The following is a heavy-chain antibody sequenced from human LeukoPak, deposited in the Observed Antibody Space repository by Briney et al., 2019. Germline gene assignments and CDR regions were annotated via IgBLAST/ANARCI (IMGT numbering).Heavy chain of an antibody. Sequence: ASVKVSCKASGYTFTSYDINWVRQATGQGLEWMGWMNPNSGNTGYAQKFQGRVTMTRNTSISTAYMELSSLRSEDTAVYYCARSIVGAKAFYMDARGKGTTVTVSS. CDR3: ARSIVGAKAFYMDA. V-gene: IGHV1-8*01. D-gene: IGHD1-26*01. J-gene: IGHJ6*03. CDR1: GYTFTSYD. CDR2: MNPNSGNT.